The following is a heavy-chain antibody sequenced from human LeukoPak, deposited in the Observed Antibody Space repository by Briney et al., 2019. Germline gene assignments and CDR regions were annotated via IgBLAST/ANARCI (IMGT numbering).Heavy chain of an antibody. CDR1: GYTFTGYY. CDR2: INPNSGGT. V-gene: IGHV1-2*04. D-gene: IGHD2-21*02. J-gene: IGHJ4*02. CDR3: ARDYCGGDCFPDY. Sequence: ASVKVSCKASGYTFTGYYMHWVRQAPGQGLEWMGWINPNSGGTNYAQKFQGWVTVTRDTSISTAYMELSRLRSDDTAVYYCARDYCGGDCFPDYWGQGTLVTVSS.